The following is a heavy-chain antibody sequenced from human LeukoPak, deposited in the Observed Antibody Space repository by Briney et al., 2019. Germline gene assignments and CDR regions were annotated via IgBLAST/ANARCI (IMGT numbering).Heavy chain of an antibody. D-gene: IGHD3-10*01. V-gene: IGHV3-13*01. J-gene: IGHJ6*04. CDR1: GFTLRMYD. CDR2: IGPGGDT. Sequence: GGSLRLSCEASGFTLRMYDVHWVRQATGKGLEWVSAIGPGGDTYYAGSVKGRFSISREDAKNSCYLQMNSLTAEDTAIYFCAREAIGPGRYYHLDVWGRGTTVTVSS. CDR3: AREAIGPGRYYHLDV.